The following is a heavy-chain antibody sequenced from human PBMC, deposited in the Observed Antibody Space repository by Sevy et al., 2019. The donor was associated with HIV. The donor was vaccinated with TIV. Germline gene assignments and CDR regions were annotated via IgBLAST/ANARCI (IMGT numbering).Heavy chain of an antibody. J-gene: IGHJ4*02. CDR3: ASKRGYNHGPFDY. CDR1: GGSISSSETY. Sequence: SETLSLTCTVSGGSISSSETYWSWIRQSPGGGLEWIGYIHYTGGTYYNPFLRDRVAMSVDTSEGQFSLRLSLLTAADTAVYFCASKRGYNHGPFDYWGQGTLVTVSS. V-gene: IGHV4-30-4*08. CDR2: IHYTGGT. D-gene: IGHD5-12*01.